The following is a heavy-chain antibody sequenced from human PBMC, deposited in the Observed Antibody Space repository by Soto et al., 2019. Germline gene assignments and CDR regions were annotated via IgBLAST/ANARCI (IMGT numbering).Heavy chain of an antibody. CDR3: AKDLIAARNYYYYGMDV. D-gene: IGHD6-6*01. Sequence: PGGSLRLSCAASGFTFSSYAMSWVRQAPGKGLEWVSAISGSGGSTYYADSVKGRFTISRDNSKNTLYLQMNSLRAEDTAVYYWAKDLIAARNYYYYGMDVWGQGTTVTVSS. CDR2: ISGSGGST. CDR1: GFTFSSYA. J-gene: IGHJ6*02. V-gene: IGHV3-23*01.